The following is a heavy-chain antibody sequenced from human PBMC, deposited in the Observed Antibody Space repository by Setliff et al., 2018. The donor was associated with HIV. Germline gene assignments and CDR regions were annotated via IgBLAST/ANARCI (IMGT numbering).Heavy chain of an antibody. Sequence: SETLSLTCAVYGGSFSAYYWSWIRQPPGKGLEWIGEINHSGSTNYNPSLKSRVTISIDTSKNQFSLKLNSVTAADTAVYYCARRYGDYKIGDWFFDLWGRGTLVTVSS. CDR3: ARRYGDYKIGDWFFDL. V-gene: IGHV4-34*01. D-gene: IGHD4-17*01. CDR2: INHSGST. CDR1: GGSFSAYY. J-gene: IGHJ2*01.